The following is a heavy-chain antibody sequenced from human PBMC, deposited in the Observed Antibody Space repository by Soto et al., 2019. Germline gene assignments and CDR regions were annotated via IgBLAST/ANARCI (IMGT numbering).Heavy chain of an antibody. J-gene: IGHJ4*02. CDR3: ARGHDSGSRTGLLDY. CDR2: VFYSGST. Sequence: SETLSLTCTFSVGSIRAFFWTWIRQPPGKGLEWVGYVFYSGSTNYNPSLNGRVSVSLDTSKNQFSLKLNSVTAADTAVYYCARGHDSGSRTGLLDYWGQGTLVTVSS. CDR1: VGSIRAFF. V-gene: IGHV4-59*12. D-gene: IGHD1-26*01.